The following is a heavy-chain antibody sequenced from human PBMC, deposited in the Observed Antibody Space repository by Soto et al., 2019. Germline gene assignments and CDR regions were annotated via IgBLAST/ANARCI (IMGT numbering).Heavy chain of an antibody. D-gene: IGHD3-16*01. Sequence: PSETLSLTCAVSGDSVSNDNYYWSWIRQPPGKGLEWIGYIYYSGTTNYNSYLKSRLSLSVDMSKNQFSLKPASVTAADTAVYFCARSQRGRTAFTFDYWGQGALVTVS. CDR2: IYYSGTT. J-gene: IGHJ4*02. V-gene: IGHV4-61*01. CDR1: GDSVSNDNYY. CDR3: ARSQRGRTAFTFDY.